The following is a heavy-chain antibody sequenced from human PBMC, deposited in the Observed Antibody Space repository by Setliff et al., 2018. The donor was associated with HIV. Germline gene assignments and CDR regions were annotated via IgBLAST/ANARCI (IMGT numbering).Heavy chain of an antibody. J-gene: IGHJ4*02. CDR1: GGTFSSYA. D-gene: IGHD6-13*01. Sequence: SVKVSCKAYGGTFSSYAITWVRQAPGQGLECMGGIIPMLGITNYAQRFQGRVTITADDSASTAYMHLSSLTYEDTAIYYCARVRPRQLVSTNPPYYFDYWGQGTLVTSPQ. CDR3: ARVRPRQLVSTNPPYYFDY. V-gene: IGHV1-69*10. CDR2: IIPMLGIT.